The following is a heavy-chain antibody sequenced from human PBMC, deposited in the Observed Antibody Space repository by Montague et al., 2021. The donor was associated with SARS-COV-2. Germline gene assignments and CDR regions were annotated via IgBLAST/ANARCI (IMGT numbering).Heavy chain of an antibody. CDR2: ISYDGSNK. CDR3: AKTAMGDYYYGMDV. V-gene: IGHV3-30*04. J-gene: IGHJ6*02. Sequence: SLRLSCAASGFTFSSYAMHWVRQAPGKGLEWVAVISYDGSNKYYADSVKGRSTISRDNSKNTLYLQMNSLRAEDTAVYYCAKTAMGDYYYGMDVWGQGTTVTVSS. CDR1: GFTFSSYA. D-gene: IGHD5-18*01.